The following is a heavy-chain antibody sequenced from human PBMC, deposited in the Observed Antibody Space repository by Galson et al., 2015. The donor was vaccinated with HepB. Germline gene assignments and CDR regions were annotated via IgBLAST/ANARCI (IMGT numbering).Heavy chain of an antibody. CDR1: GFTFSSYS. J-gene: IGHJ5*02. CDR3: ARNYGDYFRFWFDP. D-gene: IGHD4-17*01. V-gene: IGHV3-48*01. Sequence: SLRLSCAASGFTFSSYSMNWVRHAPGKGLEWVSCISSSSSTIYYADSVKGRFTISRDNAKNSLYLQMNSLRAEDTAVYYCARNYGDYFRFWFDPWGQGTLVTVSS. CDR2: ISSSSSTI.